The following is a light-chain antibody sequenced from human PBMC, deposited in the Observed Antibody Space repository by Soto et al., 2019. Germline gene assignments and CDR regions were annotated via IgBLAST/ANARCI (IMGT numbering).Light chain of an antibody. CDR2: KAS. CDR3: QQYGTSPRT. CDR1: QSISSW. J-gene: IGKJ1*01. Sequence: QVTQSRSTLSASVGRRVTITCRASQSISSWLAWYQQKTGKAPKLLIYKASSLESGVPSRFSGSLYGTDFNLTISRLEPEDLAVYYCQQYGTSPRTFGQGTKVDIK. V-gene: IGKV1-5*03.